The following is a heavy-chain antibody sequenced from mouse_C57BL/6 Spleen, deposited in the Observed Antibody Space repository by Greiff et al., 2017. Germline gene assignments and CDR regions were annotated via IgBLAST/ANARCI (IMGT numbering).Heavy chain of an antibody. CDR2: IDPSDSYT. CDR1: GYTFTSYW. J-gene: IGHJ3*01. CDR3: ARTKTGTAWFAY. Sequence: QVQLQQPGAELVMPGASVKLSCKASGYTFTSYWMHWVKQRPGQGLEWIGEIDPSDSYTNYNQKFKGKATLTVDKSSSTAYMQLSSLTSEDSAVYYYARTKTGTAWFAYWGQGTPVTVSA. D-gene: IGHD4-1*01. V-gene: IGHV1-69*01.